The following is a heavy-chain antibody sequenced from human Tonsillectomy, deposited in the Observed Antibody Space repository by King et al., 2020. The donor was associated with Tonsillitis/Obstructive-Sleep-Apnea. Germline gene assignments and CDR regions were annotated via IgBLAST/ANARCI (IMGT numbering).Heavy chain of an antibody. D-gene: IGHD5-24*01. V-gene: IGHV3-7*01. J-gene: IGHJ6*03. CDR2: IKQDGSEK. CDR3: ARCWKMPTVWHYYYVDV. Sequence: VQLVESGGGLVQPGGSLRLSCVASGFTFSRYWMSWVRQAPGKGLDWVANIKQDGSEKYYVDSVKGRFTISRDNARNSLHLQMNSLRAEDTAVYYCARCWKMPTVWHYYYVDVWGKGTTVTVSS. CDR1: GFTFSRYW.